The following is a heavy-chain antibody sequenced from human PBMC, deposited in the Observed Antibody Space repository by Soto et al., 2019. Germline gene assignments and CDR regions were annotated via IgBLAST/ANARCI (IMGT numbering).Heavy chain of an antibody. CDR3: ARELMITFEGVIAAFDL. Sequence: EVQLVESGGGLVQPGGSLRLSCAASGFTVSSNYMSWVRQAPGKGLEWVSVIYSGGSTYYADSVKGRFTISRDNSKNTLYLQMNSLRAEDRAVYYCARELMITFEGVIAAFDLWGRGTLVTVSS. J-gene: IGHJ2*01. CDR1: GFTVSSNY. CDR2: IYSGGST. D-gene: IGHD3-16*01. V-gene: IGHV3-66*01.